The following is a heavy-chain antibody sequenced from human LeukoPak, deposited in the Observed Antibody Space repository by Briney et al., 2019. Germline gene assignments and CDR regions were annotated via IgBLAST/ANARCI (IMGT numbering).Heavy chain of an antibody. D-gene: IGHD5-18*01. CDR2: IYYSGST. V-gene: IGHV4-39*01. Sequence: SETLSLTCTVSGGSISSSSYYWGWIRQPPGKGLEWIGSIYYSGSTYYNPSLKSRVTISVDTSKNQFSLKLSSVTAADTAVYYCARLSNSRGYYWGQGTLVTVSS. CDR1: GGSISSSSYY. J-gene: IGHJ4*02. CDR3: ARLSNSRGYY.